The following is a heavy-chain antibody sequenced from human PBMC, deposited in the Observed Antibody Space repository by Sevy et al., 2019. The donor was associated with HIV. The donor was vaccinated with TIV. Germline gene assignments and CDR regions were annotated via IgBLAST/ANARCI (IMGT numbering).Heavy chain of an antibody. D-gene: IGHD6-13*01. CDR2: ISGSGGST. CDR1: GFTFSDHR. V-gene: IGHV3-23*01. Sequence: GGSLRLSCAAFGFTFSDHRMHWVRQAPGKGLEWVSAISGSGGSTFYADSVKGRFTISRDNSKNTVYLQMNSLRAEDTAVYYCAKGTYSSSWLFDYWGQGTLVTVSS. CDR3: AKGTYSSSWLFDY. J-gene: IGHJ4*02.